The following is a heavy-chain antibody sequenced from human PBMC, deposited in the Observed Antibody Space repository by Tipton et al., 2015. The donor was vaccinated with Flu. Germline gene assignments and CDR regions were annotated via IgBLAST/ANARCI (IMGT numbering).Heavy chain of an antibody. CDR1: GFTVSTNH. Sequence: SLRLSCAASGFTVSTNHMSWVRQAPGKGLEWVSLIYSGGSTYYADSVKGRFTIPRDNSKNTLYLQMSSLSAEDTAVYYCAKHCSGGLCYNSYAMDVWGQGTSVTVSS. J-gene: IGHJ6*02. D-gene: IGHD2-8*02. V-gene: IGHV3-53*01. CDR3: AKHCSGGLCYNSYAMDV. CDR2: IYSGGST.